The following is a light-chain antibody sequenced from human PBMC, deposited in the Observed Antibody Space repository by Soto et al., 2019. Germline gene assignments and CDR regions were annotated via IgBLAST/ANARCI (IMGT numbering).Light chain of an antibody. J-gene: IGLJ3*02. CDR1: SSDVATYNL. V-gene: IGLV2-23*02. CDR3: CSRV. Sequence: QSALTQPASVSGSPGQSITISCTGTSSDVATYNLVSWYQQRPGTAPQLIIYEVTTRHSGVSTRFSGSQSGNTASLTISGLQADDEADYYCCSRVFGGVTKLTVL. CDR2: EVT.